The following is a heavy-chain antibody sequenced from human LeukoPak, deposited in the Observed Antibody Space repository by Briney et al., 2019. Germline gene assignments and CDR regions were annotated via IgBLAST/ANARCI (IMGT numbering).Heavy chain of an antibody. CDR3: AKDQESCSGGSCYWVHYDY. CDR1: GFTFSSYG. J-gene: IGHJ4*02. Sequence: TGGSLGLSCAASGFTFSSYGMHWVRQAPGKGLEWVAFIRYDGSNRYYADSVKGRFTISRDNSKNTLYLQMNSLRAEDTAVYYCAKDQESCSGGSCYWVHYDYWGQGTLVTVSS. CDR2: IRYDGSNR. V-gene: IGHV3-30*02. D-gene: IGHD2-15*01.